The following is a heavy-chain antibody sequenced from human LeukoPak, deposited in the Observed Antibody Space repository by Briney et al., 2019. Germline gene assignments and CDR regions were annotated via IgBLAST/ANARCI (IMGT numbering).Heavy chain of an antibody. CDR1: GGSISSNW. D-gene: IGHD3-10*01. Sequence: PSGTLPLTCAVSGGSISSNWWSWVRQPPGKGLEWIGEIEDRGNTNYNPSLKSRVTISVDKSKNQFSLKLSSLTAADTAVYYCAGAGTYYLDNWGQGTLVTVSS. CDR3: AGAGTYYLDN. CDR2: IEDRGNT. J-gene: IGHJ4*02. V-gene: IGHV4-4*02.